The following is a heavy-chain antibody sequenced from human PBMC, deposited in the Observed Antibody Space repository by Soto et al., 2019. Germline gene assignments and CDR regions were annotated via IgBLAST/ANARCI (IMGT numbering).Heavy chain of an antibody. D-gene: IGHD2-15*01. CDR2: IWYDGSKE. CDR3: ARVAYCSGGACYPDA. J-gene: IGHJ5*02. V-gene: IGHV3-33*01. CDR1: GFRFNTHA. Sequence: QVQLVESGGGVVQPGRSLRLSCAASGFRFNTHAMHWVRQAPGKGLEWVAVIWYDGSKEDYVNSVKGRFTISRDNSKNMLNLQMNSLRVEDTGVYYCARVAYCSGGACYPDAWGQGTLVTVSP.